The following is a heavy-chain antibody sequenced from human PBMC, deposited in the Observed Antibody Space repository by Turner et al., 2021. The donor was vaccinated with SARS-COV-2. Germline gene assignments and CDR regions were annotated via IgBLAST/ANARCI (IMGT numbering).Heavy chain of an antibody. CDR2: MNPNSGNT. D-gene: IGHD3-10*01. V-gene: IGHV1-8*01. CDR3: ARTFTLMVRVDY. Sequence: QVQLVQSGAEVKKTGAPVKVSCKASGYTFTSYDSNWVRQATGQGLEWMGWMNPNSGNTGYAQKFQGRVTMTRNTSISTAYMELSSLRSEETAVYYCARTFTLMVRVDYWGQGTLVTVSS. J-gene: IGHJ4*02. CDR1: GYTFTSYD.